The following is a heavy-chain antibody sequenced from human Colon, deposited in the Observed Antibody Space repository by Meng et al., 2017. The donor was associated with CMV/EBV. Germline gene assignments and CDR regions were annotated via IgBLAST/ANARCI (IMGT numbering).Heavy chain of an antibody. CDR2: IKKDGTEK. Sequence: GESLKISCVGSGFTFRDNWMSWVRQAPGKGLEWVANIKKDGTEKYFLNSVRDRFTISRDNAKNSMYLQMNSLRAKDTAMYYCARGYCSNPNCLTRPSGFDSWGQGTLVTVSS. D-gene: IGHD2-2*01. CDR1: GFTFRDNW. J-gene: IGHJ4*02. V-gene: IGHV3-7*01. CDR3: ARGYCSNPNCLTRPSGFDS.